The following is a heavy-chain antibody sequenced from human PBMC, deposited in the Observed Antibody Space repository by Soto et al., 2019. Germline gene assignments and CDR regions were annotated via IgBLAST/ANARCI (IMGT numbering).Heavy chain of an antibody. Sequence: PSETLSLTCAVYGGSFSVYYWRWMRQPPGKGLEWIGEINHSGSTNYNPSLKSRVTISVDTSKNQFSLKLSSVTAADTAVYYCASTPSLYSSSWYYLNYWGQGTLVTVPQ. V-gene: IGHV4-34*01. CDR2: INHSGST. J-gene: IGHJ4*02. CDR1: GGSFSVYY. CDR3: ASTPSLYSSSWYYLNY. D-gene: IGHD6-13*01.